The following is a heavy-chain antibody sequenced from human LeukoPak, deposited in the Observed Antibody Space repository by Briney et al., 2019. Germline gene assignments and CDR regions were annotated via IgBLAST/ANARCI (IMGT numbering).Heavy chain of an antibody. CDR3: ARDHLGPNDYMDV. Sequence: ASVKVSCKASGYTFTSYYMHWVRQAPGQGLEWMGIINPSGGSTSYAQKFQGRVTMTRDTSTGTVYMELSSLRSEDTAVYYCARDHLGPNDYMDVWGKGTTVTISS. D-gene: IGHD2-8*01. CDR2: INPSGGST. CDR1: GYTFTSYY. J-gene: IGHJ6*03. V-gene: IGHV1-46*01.